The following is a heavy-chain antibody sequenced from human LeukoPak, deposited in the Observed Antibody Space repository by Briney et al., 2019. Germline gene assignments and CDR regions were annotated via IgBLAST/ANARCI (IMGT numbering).Heavy chain of an antibody. CDR3: AKEGSGDDAFDI. D-gene: IGHD3-10*01. V-gene: IGHV3-23*01. Sequence: GGSLRLSCAAFGFTFSSHAMSWVRQAPGKGLEWVSAISGSGGSTYYADSVKGRFTISRDNSKNTLYLQMNSLRAEDTAVYYCAKEGSGDDAFDIWGQGTMVTVSS. J-gene: IGHJ3*02. CDR1: GFTFSSHA. CDR2: ISGSGGST.